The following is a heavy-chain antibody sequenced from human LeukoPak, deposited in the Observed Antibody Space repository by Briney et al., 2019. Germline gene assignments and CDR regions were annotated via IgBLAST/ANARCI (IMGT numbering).Heavy chain of an antibody. D-gene: IGHD3-16*01. Sequence: SETLSPTCTVSGGSISSYYWSWIRQLPGKGLEWIGYIYYSGSTNYNPSLKSRVTISVDTSKYQFSLKLSSVTAADTDVYYCARDPFGDYMDVWGKGTTVTVSS. CDR3: ARDPFGDYMDV. J-gene: IGHJ6*03. CDR1: GGSISSYY. CDR2: IYYSGST. V-gene: IGHV4-59*01.